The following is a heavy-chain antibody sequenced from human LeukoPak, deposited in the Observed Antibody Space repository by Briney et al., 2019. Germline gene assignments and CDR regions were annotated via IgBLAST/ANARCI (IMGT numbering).Heavy chain of an antibody. D-gene: IGHD6-13*01. V-gene: IGHV3-23*01. CDR3: AKTGQQLDYFDY. CDR2: ISGSGGST. J-gene: IGHJ4*02. CDR1: GFIFSSYA. Sequence: PGGSLRLSCAASGFIFSSYAMSWVRQAPGKGLEWVSAISGSGGSTYYADSVKGRFTISRDNSKNTLYLQMNSLRAEDTAVYYCAKTGQQLDYFDYWGQGTLVTVSS.